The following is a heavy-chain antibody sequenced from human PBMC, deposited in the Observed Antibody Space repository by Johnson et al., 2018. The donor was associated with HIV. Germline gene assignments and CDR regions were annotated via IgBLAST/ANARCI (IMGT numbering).Heavy chain of an antibody. D-gene: IGHD2-15*01. CDR3: ASYCSGGSCYRRSPSDAFDI. Sequence: QVQLVESGGGVVQPGGSLRLSCAASGFTFSSYGMHWVRQAPGTGLEWVAFIRYDGSNKYYADSVKGRFTISRDNSKNTLYLQMNSLRAEDTAVYYCASYCSGGSCYRRSPSDAFDIWGQGTMVTVSS. J-gene: IGHJ3*02. V-gene: IGHV3-30*02. CDR2: IRYDGSNK. CDR1: GFTFSSYG.